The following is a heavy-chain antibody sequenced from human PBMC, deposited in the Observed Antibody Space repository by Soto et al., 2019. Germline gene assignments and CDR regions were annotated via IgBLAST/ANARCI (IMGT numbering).Heavy chain of an antibody. J-gene: IGHJ5*02. CDR1: GDSVSSYSAA. CDR3: VRDRYSSSGWFDP. D-gene: IGHD3-10*01. Sequence: SQTLSLTCAISGDSVSSYSAAWNWIRQSPSGGLEWLGRTYYRSRFFSDYAESVKSRIIINPDTSKNQFSLQLKSVTPEDTTVYYCVRDRYSSSGWFDPWGQGTPVTVSS. V-gene: IGHV6-1*01. CDR2: TYYRSRFFS.